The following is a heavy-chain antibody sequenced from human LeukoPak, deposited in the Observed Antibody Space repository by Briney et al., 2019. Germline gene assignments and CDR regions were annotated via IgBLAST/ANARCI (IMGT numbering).Heavy chain of an antibody. CDR2: IKQDGSET. CDR3: AREFNSFLADCSGGQCLFMS. D-gene: IGHD2-15*01. V-gene: IGHV3-7*01. CDR1: GFTFSSYW. Sequence: GGSLRLSCAASGFTFSSYWMSWVRQAPGKGLEWVANIKQDGSETYYVDSVKGRFTISRDNAKNSLYLQMDSLRAEDTAMYYCAREFNSFLADCSGGQCLFMSWGQGVLVTVSS. J-gene: IGHJ4*02.